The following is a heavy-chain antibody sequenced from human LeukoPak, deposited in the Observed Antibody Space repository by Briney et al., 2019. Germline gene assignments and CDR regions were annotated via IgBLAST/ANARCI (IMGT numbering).Heavy chain of an antibody. D-gene: IGHD3-22*01. J-gene: IGHJ2*01. V-gene: IGHV4-34*01. CDR3: ARPNHYYDSSGYLRNWYFDL. CDR2: INHSGST. CDR1: GGSFSGNY. Sequence: SETLSLTCAVYGGSFSGNYWSWIRQPPGKGLEWIGEINHSGSTNYNPSLKSRVTISVDTSKKQFSLKLSSVTAADTAVYYCARPNHYYDSSGYLRNWYFDLWGRGTLVTVSS.